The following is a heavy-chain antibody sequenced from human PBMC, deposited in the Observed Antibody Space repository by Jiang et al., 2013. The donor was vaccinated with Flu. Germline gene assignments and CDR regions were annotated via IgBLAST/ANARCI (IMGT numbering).Heavy chain of an antibody. Sequence: SGAEVKKPGSSVKVSCKLSGGTFTNSAFSWVRQAPGQGLEWVGGIIPIFGTADSAQKFQGRVTITADKSTSTAYMELSDLRSEDTAVYFCARDPGSAVVAAPYFDYWGQGTPGHRLL. V-gene: IGHV1-69*06. CDR1: GGTFTNSA. CDR2: IIPIFGTA. J-gene: IGHJ4*02. D-gene: IGHD3-22*01. CDR3: ARDPGSAVVAAPYFDY.